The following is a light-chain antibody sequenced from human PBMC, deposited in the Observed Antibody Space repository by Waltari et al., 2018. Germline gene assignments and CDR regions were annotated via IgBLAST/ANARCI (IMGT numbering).Light chain of an antibody. V-gene: IGLV2-14*01. CDR3: NAYTRSASFV. CDR1: SSDVGAYKH. J-gene: IGLJ2*01. CDR2: DVS. Sequence: QSALTQPASVSGSPGQSITISCSGTSSDVGAYKHVSWFQQHPGKVPIFLISDVSGRPSGVSDRFSGSKSGNTASLTISNLQAEDEADYYCNAYTRSASFVFGGGTRLTVL.